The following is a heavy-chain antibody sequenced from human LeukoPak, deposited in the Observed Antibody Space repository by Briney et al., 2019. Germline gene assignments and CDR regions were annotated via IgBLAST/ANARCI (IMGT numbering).Heavy chain of an antibody. CDR3: VRHRSRHIQWLGLYYFDN. J-gene: IGHJ4*02. V-gene: IGHV4-39*01. CDR2: IDYSGST. CDR1: GDSFSRCDYH. Sequence: SETLSLTCTVSGDSFSRCDYHWGWIRQPPGEGLVWIGSIDYSGSTHYNPSLKSRVTIHVDTSKTHFSLKLRFVTAADTAVYYCVRHRSRHIQWLGLYYFDNWGQGTLVTVSS. D-gene: IGHD3-22*01.